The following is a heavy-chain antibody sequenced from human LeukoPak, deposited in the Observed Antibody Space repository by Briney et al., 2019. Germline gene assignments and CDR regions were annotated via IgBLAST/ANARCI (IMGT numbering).Heavy chain of an antibody. J-gene: IGHJ3*02. V-gene: IGHV1-2*02. Sequence: VASVKVSCKTSGYIFAGYYMHWVRQAPGQGLEWMGWINPDSGGTKYVQKFQDRVTMTRDTSISTAYMELSRLRSDDTAVYYCARDRVRYFDWSIWVPTGDAFDIWGQGTMVTVSS. CDR2: INPDSGGT. D-gene: IGHD3-9*01. CDR3: ARDRVRYFDWSIWVPTGDAFDI. CDR1: GYIFAGYY.